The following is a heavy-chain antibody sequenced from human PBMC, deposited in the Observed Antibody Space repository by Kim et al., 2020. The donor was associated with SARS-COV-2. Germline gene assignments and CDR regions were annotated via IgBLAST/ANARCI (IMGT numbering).Heavy chain of an antibody. CDR3: ARVWAY. J-gene: IGHJ4*02. CDR2: INPSGSA. D-gene: IGHD7-27*01. V-gene: IGHV4-34*01. Sequence: SETLSLTCSLSGGSFSGYLWSWIRQSPGKGLEVIGEINPSGSANYNPSLKSRVTISLDTSKNQFSLRLTSVTAADTAVYFCARVWAYCGQRTLVTLSS. CDR1: GGSFSGYL.